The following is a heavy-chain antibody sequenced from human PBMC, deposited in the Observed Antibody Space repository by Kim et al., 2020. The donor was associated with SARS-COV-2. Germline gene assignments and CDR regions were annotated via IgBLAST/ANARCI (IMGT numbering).Heavy chain of an antibody. J-gene: IGHJ6*02. D-gene: IGHD3-22*01. V-gene: IGHV3-53*01. CDR1: GFTVSSNY. CDR2: IYSGGST. Sequence: GGSLRLSCAASGFTVSSNYMSWVRQAPGKGLEWVSVIYSGGSTYYADSVKGRFTISRDNSKNTLYLQMNSLRAEDTAVYYCARDLGYYDSSGYYWDYYYGMDVWGQGTTVTVSS. CDR3: ARDLGYYDSSGYYWDYYYGMDV.